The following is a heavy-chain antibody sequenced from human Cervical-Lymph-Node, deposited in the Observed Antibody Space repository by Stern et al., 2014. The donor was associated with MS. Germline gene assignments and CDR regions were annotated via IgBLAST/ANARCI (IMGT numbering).Heavy chain of an antibody. CDR3: AKGSVGIAAPRNFDY. CDR1: GFTFADYA. CDR2: MSWTSGSI. J-gene: IGHJ4*02. Sequence: VQLEESGGGLVQPGMSLRLSCAASGFTFADYAMHWVRQAPGKGLEWVSGMSWTSGSIGYADSVKGRFTISRDNAKNSLYLQMNSLRTEDTAFYYCAKGSVGIAAPRNFDYGGQGTLGTVSS. D-gene: IGHD6-13*01. V-gene: IGHV3-9*01.